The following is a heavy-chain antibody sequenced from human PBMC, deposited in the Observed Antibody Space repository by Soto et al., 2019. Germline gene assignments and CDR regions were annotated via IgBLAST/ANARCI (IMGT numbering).Heavy chain of an antibody. D-gene: IGHD2-15*01. Sequence: QVQLVQSGAEVKKPGASVKVSCKASGYTFTSYDINWVRQATGQGLEWMGWMNPNSGNTGYAQKFQGRVTMTRNTSISTAYMELSSLRSEDTAVYYCARSGYCSGGSCYAANVWGQGTTVTVSS. J-gene: IGHJ6*02. CDR1: GYTFTSYD. V-gene: IGHV1-8*01. CDR3: ARSGYCSGGSCYAANV. CDR2: MNPNSGNT.